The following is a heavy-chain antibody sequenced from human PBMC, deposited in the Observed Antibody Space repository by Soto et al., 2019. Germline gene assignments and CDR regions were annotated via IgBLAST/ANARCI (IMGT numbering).Heavy chain of an antibody. D-gene: IGHD2-15*01. CDR1: AGSLSGYY. CDR2: IHYSRRT. J-gene: IGHJ6*02. Sequence: QVHLRESGPGLVKPSETLSLTCTVSAGSLSGYYWLWIRQHPGKGLEWIGYIHYSRRTNYHPSLKRRITISADTAQNRISLNLGSVPTSDTAVYYCARERGRTRAYYYGIDVWGQGTMVIVSS. CDR3: ARERGRTRAYYYGIDV. V-gene: IGHV4-59*01.